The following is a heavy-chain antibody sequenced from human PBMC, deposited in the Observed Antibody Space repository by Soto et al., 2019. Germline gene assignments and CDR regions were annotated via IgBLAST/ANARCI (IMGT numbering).Heavy chain of an antibody. J-gene: IGHJ4*02. Sequence: QVQLQESGPGLVKPSETLSLTCTVSGGSISSYYWSWIRQPPGKGLEWIGYIYYSGSTNYNPSLKSRVTISVDTSKNQFSLKLSSVTAADTAVYYCARQLGTAGIFDYWGQGTLVTVSS. CDR2: IYYSGST. D-gene: IGHD6-13*01. V-gene: IGHV4-59*08. CDR3: ARQLGTAGIFDY. CDR1: GGSISSYY.